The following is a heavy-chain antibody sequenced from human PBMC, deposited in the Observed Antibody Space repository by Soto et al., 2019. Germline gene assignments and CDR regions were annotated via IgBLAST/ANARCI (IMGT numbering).Heavy chain of an antibody. CDR3: ARGNYNGMDV. J-gene: IGHJ6*02. CDR1: GHTFTSYY. V-gene: IGHV1-46*03. Sequence: ASVKVSCKASGHTFTSYYIHWVRQAPGQGLEWMGIINPSGGSTSYAQKFQARVTLTRDTSTSTLYMELSSLRSEDTAVYYCARGNYNGMDVWGQGTTVTVSS. D-gene: IGHD1-7*01. CDR2: INPSGGST.